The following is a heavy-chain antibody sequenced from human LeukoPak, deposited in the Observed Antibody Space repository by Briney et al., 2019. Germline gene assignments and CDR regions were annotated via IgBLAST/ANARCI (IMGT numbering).Heavy chain of an antibody. CDR3: ARRQSSWYFDY. D-gene: IGHD6-13*01. V-gene: IGHV4-59*08. J-gene: IGHJ4*02. CDR1: GGSVNSYH. Sequence: SETLSLTCTVSGGSVNSYHWSWIRQPPGKGLEWIGYIYYSGSTSYNPSLKSRVTISVDTSKNQFSLKLSSVIAADTAVYYCARRQSSWYFDYWGQGTLVTVSS. CDR2: IYYSGST.